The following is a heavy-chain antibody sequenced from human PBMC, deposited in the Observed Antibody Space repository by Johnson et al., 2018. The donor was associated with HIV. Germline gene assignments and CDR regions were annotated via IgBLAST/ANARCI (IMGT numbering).Heavy chain of an antibody. CDR2: IYSGGST. Sequence: VQLVESGGGLVQPGGSLRLSCAASGFSVSSNYMSWVRQAPGKGLEWVSVIYSGGSTYYADSVKGRFTISRDNAKSSLYLQMNGLRAEDTAVYYCAGPGYVDAFDIWVQGTMVTVSS. V-gene: IGHV3-66*04. D-gene: IGHD5-12*01. CDR3: AGPGYVDAFDI. CDR1: GFSVSSNY. J-gene: IGHJ3*02.